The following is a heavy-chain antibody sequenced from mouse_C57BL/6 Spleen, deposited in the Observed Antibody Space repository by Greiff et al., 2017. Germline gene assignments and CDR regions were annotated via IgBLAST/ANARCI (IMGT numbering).Heavy chain of an antibody. J-gene: IGHJ4*01. V-gene: IGHV5-17*01. CDR3: ARGYSNWYYAMDY. D-gene: IGHD2-5*01. CDR2: ISSGSSTI. Sequence: EVKLMESGGGLVKPGGSLKLSCAASGFTFSDYGMHWVRQAPEKGLEWVAYISSGSSTIYYADTVKGRFTISRDNAKNTLFLQMTSLRSEDTAMYYCARGYSNWYYAMDYWGQGTSVTVSS. CDR1: GFTFSDYG.